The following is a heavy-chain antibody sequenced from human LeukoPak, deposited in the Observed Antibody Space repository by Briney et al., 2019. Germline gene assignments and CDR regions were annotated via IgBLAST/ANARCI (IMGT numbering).Heavy chain of an antibody. CDR1: GFTFSSYA. V-gene: IGHV3-30-3*01. Sequence: GGSLRLSCAASGFTFSSYAMHWVRQAPGKGLEWVAVISYDGSNKYYADSVKGRFTISRDNSKNTLYLQMNSLKTEDTAVYYCTTGSGAFDIWGQGTMFTVSS. J-gene: IGHJ3*02. CDR3: TTGSGAFDI. CDR2: ISYDGSNK.